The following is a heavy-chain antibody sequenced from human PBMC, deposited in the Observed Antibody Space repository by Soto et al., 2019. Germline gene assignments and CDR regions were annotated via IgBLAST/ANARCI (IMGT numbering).Heavy chain of an antibody. J-gene: IGHJ6*02. CDR3: ARDPTYGSGSYGDYYGMDV. Sequence: GGSLRLSCAASGFTFSSYGMHWVRQAPGKGLEWVAVIWYDGSNKYYADSVKGRFTIPRDNSKNTLYLQMNSLRAEDTAVYYCARDPTYGSGSYGDYYGMDVWGQGTTVTVSS. D-gene: IGHD3-10*01. V-gene: IGHV3-33*01. CDR2: IWYDGSNK. CDR1: GFTFSSYG.